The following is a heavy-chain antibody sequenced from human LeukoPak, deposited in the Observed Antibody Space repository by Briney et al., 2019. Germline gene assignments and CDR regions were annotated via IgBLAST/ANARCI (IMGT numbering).Heavy chain of an antibody. D-gene: IGHD3-3*01. J-gene: IGHJ4*02. Sequence: PGGSLRLSCAASGFTFSSYGMHWVRQAPGKGLEWVAVISYDGSNKYYADSVKGRFTISRDNSKNTLYLQMNSLRAEDTAVYYCARDFSGGIFGVVIKYYFDYWGQGTLVTVSS. CDR2: ISYDGSNK. CDR3: ARDFSGGIFGVVIKYYFDY. V-gene: IGHV3-30*03. CDR1: GFTFSSYG.